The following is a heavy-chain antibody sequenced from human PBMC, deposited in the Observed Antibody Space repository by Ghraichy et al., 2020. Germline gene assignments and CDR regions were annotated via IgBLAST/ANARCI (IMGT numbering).Heavy chain of an antibody. V-gene: IGHV4-4*09. D-gene: IGHD2-15*01. CDR1: GGSISSYY. CDR3: ARTKLYCSGGSCYRKKNSYYYYGMDV. CDR2: IYTSGST. Sequence: SETLSLTCTVSGGSISSYYWSWIRQPPGKGLEWIGYIYTSGSTNYNPSLKSRVTISVDTSKNQFSLKLSSVTAADTAVYYCARTKLYCSGGSCYRKKNSYYYYGMDVWGQGTTVTVSS. J-gene: IGHJ6*02.